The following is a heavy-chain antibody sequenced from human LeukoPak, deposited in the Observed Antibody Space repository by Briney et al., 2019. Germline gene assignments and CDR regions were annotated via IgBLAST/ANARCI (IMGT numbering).Heavy chain of an antibody. D-gene: IGHD3-16*02. CDR1: GFTFSSYW. J-gene: IGHJ5*02. CDR3: AKDGQNLSPYLTYYDYVWGSYRTKENWFDP. V-gene: IGHV3-7*01. Sequence: PGGSLRLSCAASGFTFSSYWMSWVRQAPGKGLEWVANIKQDGSEKYYVDSVKGRFTISRDNAKNSLYLQMNSLSAEDTAVYYCAKDGQNLSPYLTYYDYVWGSYRTKENWFDPWGQGTLVTVSS. CDR2: IKQDGSEK.